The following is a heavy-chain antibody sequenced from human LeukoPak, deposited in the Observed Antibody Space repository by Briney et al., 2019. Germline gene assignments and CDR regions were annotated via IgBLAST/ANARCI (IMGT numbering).Heavy chain of an antibody. CDR2: IYSAGGT. CDR1: GFTVSNNY. CDR3: ARDRLTSGSYFFDY. V-gene: IGHV3-53*01. D-gene: IGHD1-26*01. J-gene: IGHJ4*02. Sequence: GGSLRLSCAASGFTVSNNYMSWVRRAAGKGLEWVALIYSAGGTYYADSVGGRFTISRDNAKNSMYLQMNSLRAEDTAVYYCARDRLTSGSYFFDYWGQGTLVTVSS.